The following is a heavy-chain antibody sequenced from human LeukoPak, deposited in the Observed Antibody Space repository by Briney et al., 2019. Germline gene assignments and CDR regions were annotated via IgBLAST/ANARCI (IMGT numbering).Heavy chain of an antibody. Sequence: GPSVKVPCRAFGGTFSSYTISWVRQAPGQGLEWMGGIIPILVIANYAQKFQGRVTITADKSTSTAYMELSSLRSEDTAVYYCARDRYYDSSGLPGGYFDYWGQGTLVTVSS. J-gene: IGHJ4*02. CDR1: GGTFSSYT. V-gene: IGHV1-69*04. CDR2: IIPILVIA. CDR3: ARDRYYDSSGLPGGYFDY. D-gene: IGHD3-22*01.